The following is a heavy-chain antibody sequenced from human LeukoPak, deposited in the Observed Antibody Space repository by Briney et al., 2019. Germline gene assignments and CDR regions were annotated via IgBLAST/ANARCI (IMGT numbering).Heavy chain of an antibody. Sequence: PSETLSLTCAVYGGSFSGYYWSWIRQPPGKGLEWIGEINHSGSTNYTPSLKSRVTISVDTSKNQFSLKLSSVTAADTAVYYCAREPDTAMENNWFDPWGQGTLVTVSS. CDR1: GGSFSGYY. D-gene: IGHD5-18*01. J-gene: IGHJ5*02. CDR2: INHSGST. V-gene: IGHV4-34*01. CDR3: AREPDTAMENNWFDP.